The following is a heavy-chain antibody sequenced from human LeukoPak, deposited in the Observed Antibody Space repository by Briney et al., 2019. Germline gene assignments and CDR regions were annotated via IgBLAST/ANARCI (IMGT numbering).Heavy chain of an antibody. CDR2: IYYSRST. V-gene: IGHV4-39*01. D-gene: IGHD1-1*01. CDR3: ARQAGKNWFDP. CDR1: GGSISSSSYY. Sequence: SETLSLTCTVSGGSISSSSYYWGWIRQPPGKGLEWIGSIYYSRSTYYNPSLKSRVTISVDTSKNQFSLKLSSVTAADTAVYYCARQAGKNWFDPWGQGTLVTVSS. J-gene: IGHJ5*02.